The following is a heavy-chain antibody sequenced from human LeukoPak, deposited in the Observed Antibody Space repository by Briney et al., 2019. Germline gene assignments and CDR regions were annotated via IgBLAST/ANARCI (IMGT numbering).Heavy chain of an antibody. CDR1: GFTFSSYW. CDR2: IKQDGSEK. J-gene: IGHJ6*02. CDR3: AKAASSSWPSYYYGMDV. V-gene: IGHV3-7*03. D-gene: IGHD6-13*01. Sequence: AGGSLRLSCAASGFTFSSYWMSWVRQAPGKGLEWVANIKQDGSEKYYVDSVKGRFTISRDNAKNSLYLQMNSLRAEDTAVYYCAKAASSSWPSYYYGMDVWGQGTTVTVSS.